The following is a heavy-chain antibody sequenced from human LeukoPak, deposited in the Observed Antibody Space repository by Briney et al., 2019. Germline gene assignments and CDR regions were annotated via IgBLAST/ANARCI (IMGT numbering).Heavy chain of an antibody. CDR2: ITTNGRRT. CDR1: GFTFSSSV. Sequence: GGSLRLSCSASGFTFSSSVMHWVRQAPGKGLEYVSAITTNGRRTYYADSVKGRFTISRDNSKNTLYLQMSSLRVGDTAVYYCVSSRDGFNSPFDYWGQGTLVTVSS. D-gene: IGHD5-24*01. V-gene: IGHV3-64D*06. CDR3: VSSRDGFNSPFDY. J-gene: IGHJ4*02.